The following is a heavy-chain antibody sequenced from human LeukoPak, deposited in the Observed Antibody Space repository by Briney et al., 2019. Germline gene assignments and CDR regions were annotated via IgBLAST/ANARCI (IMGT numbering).Heavy chain of an antibody. CDR1: GYSISSGYY. CDR3: ARISFYDSRGPYFDY. Sequence: SETLSLTCSVSGYSISSGYYWGWIRQPPGKGLEWIGSIYHSGSTYYNPSLKSRVTISVDTSKNQFSLKLSSVTAADTAVYYCARISFYDSRGPYFDYWGQGTLVTVSS. CDR2: IYHSGST. J-gene: IGHJ4*02. D-gene: IGHD3-22*01. V-gene: IGHV4-38-2*01.